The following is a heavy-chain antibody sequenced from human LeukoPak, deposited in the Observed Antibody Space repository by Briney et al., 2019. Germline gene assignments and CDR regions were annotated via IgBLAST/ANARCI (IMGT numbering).Heavy chain of an antibody. J-gene: IGHJ5*02. D-gene: IGHD2-15*01. CDR2: IIPIFGTA. CDR1: GGTFSSYA. CDR3: ARDELVAATPYNWFDP. Sequence: GASVKVSCKASGGTFSSYAISWVRQAPGQGLEWMGGIIPIFGTANYAQKFQGRVTITADESTSTAYMELSSLRSEDTAVYYCARDELVAATPYNWFDPWGQGTLVTVSS. V-gene: IGHV1-69*13.